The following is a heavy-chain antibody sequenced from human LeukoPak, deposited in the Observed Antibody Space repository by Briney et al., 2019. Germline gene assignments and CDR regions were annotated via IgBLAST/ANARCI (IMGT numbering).Heavy chain of an antibody. D-gene: IGHD2-2*01. CDR2: INPSGGIT. V-gene: IGHV1-46*01. Sequence: GASVRVSCKASGYTFTSYYMHWVRQAPGQGLEWMGIINPSGGITNYAQKFQGRVTMTRDTSTSTVYMELSSLRSEDTAVYYCARAVPGKVLDCWGQGTLVSVPS. J-gene: IGHJ4*02. CDR1: GYTFTSYY. CDR3: ARAVPGKVLDC.